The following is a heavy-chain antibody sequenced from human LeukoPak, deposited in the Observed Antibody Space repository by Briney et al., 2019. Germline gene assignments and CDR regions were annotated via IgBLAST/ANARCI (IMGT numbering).Heavy chain of an antibody. CDR2: IYYSGST. J-gene: IGHJ4*02. D-gene: IGHD3-10*01. CDR1: GGSISSSSYY. CDR3: ARGRGVRGRGYFDY. Sequence: PSETLSLTCTVSGGSISSSSYYWGWIRQPPGKGLEWIGSIYYSGSTYYNPSLKSRVTISVDTSKNQFSLKLSSVTAADTAVYFCARGRGVRGRGYFDYWGQGTLVTGSS. V-gene: IGHV4-39*07.